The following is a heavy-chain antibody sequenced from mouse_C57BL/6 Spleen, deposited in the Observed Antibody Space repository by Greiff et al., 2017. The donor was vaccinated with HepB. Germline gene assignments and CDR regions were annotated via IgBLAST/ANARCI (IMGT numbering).Heavy chain of an antibody. Sequence: VKLQESGAELVRPGASVTLSCKASGYTFTDYEMHWVKQTTVHGLEWIGAIDPETGGTAYNQKFKGKAILTADKSSSTAYMELRSLTSEDSAVYYCTRSDTMVTRPFADWGKGAMVTVSA. CDR3: TRSDTMVTRPFAD. V-gene: IGHV1-15*01. CDR2: IDPETGGT. D-gene: IGHD2-1*01. CDR1: GYTFTDYE. J-gene: IGHJ3*01.